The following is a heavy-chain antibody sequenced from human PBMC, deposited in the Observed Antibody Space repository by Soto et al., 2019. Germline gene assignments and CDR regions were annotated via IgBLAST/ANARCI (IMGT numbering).Heavy chain of an antibody. D-gene: IGHD6-19*01. CDR3: ARGEYIAVAADYYYYGMDV. J-gene: IGHJ6*02. Sequence: SVKVSCKASGGTFSSYAISWVRQAPGQGLEWMGGIIPIFGTANYAQKFQGRVTITADKSTSSAYMELSSLRSEDTAVYYCARGEYIAVAADYYYYGMDVWGQGTTVTVSS. CDR1: GGTFSSYA. CDR2: IIPIFGTA. V-gene: IGHV1-69*06.